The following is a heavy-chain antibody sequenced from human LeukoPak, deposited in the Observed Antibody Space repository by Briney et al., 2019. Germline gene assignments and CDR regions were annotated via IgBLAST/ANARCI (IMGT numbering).Heavy chain of an antibody. J-gene: IGHJ5*02. CDR3: ARAIFGVVIFWFDP. CDR1: GGSISSGGYY. CDR2: IYHSGST. V-gene: IGHV4-30-2*01. D-gene: IGHD3-3*01. Sequence: TLSLTCTVSGGSISSGGYYWSWIRQPPGKGLEWIGYIYHSGSTYYNPSLKSRVTISVDRSKNQFSLKLSSVTAADTAVYYCARAIFGVVIFWFDPWGQGTLVTVSS.